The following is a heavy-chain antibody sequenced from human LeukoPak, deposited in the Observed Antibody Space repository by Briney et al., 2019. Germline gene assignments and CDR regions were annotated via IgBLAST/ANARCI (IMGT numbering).Heavy chain of an antibody. D-gene: IGHD3-3*01. Sequence: ASVKVSCKASGYTFTGYYMHWVRQAPGQGLEWMGWINPNSGGTNYAQKFQGRVTMTRDTSVSTAYMELSRLRSDDTAVYYCARNLGPYYDFWSGYLDYWGQGTLVTVSS. V-gene: IGHV1-2*02. CDR2: INPNSGGT. J-gene: IGHJ4*02. CDR1: GYTFTGYY. CDR3: ARNLGPYYDFWSGYLDY.